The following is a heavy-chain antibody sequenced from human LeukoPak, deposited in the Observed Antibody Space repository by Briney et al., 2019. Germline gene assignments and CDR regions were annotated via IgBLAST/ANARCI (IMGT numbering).Heavy chain of an antibody. CDR1: GFTFSNYW. V-gene: IGHV3-74*01. D-gene: IGHD3-22*01. CDR2: IKTDGSIT. Sequence: GGSLRLSCVASGFTFSNYWMHWVRQAPGKGVVWVSRIKTDGSITSYADSVEGRFTISRDNAKSTVYLQLNSLRAEDTAVYYCARERYYYDSTYYYVKYFDYWGQGTLVTVSS. CDR3: ARERYYYDSTYYYVKYFDY. J-gene: IGHJ4*02.